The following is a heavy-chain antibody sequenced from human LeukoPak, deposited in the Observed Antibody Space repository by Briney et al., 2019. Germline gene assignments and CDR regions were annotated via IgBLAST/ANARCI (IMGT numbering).Heavy chain of an antibody. V-gene: IGHV5-51*01. D-gene: IGHD3-10*01. CDR1: GYSFTSYW. Sequence: GESLKISCKGSGYSFTSYWIGCVRQMPGKGLEWMGIIYPGDSDTRYSPSFQGQVTISADKSISTAYLQWSSLKASDTAMYYCARRSVLWFGELDYWGQGTLVTVSS. CDR3: ARRSVLWFGELDY. J-gene: IGHJ4*02. CDR2: IYPGDSDT.